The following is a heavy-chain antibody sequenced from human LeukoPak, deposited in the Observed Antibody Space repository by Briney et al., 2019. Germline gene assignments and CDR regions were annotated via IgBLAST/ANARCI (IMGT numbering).Heavy chain of an antibody. CDR1: GGSISSSSYY. CDR3: AGPGADYSNTRGFGC. Sequence: SETLSLTCTVSGGSISSSSYYWGWIRQPPGKGLEWIGSIYYSGSTYYNPSLKSRVTISVDTSKNQFSLKLSSVTAADTAVYYCAGPGADYSNTRGFGCWGQGTLVTVSS. V-gene: IGHV4-39*01. D-gene: IGHD4-11*01. J-gene: IGHJ4*02. CDR2: IYYSGST.